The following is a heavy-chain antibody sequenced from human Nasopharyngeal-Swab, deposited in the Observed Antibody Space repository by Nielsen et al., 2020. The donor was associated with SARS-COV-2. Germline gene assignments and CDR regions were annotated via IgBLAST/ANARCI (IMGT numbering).Heavy chain of an antibody. CDR2: ISGSGGNT. V-gene: IGHV3-23*01. CDR3: AKYGSGGYSFDY. J-gene: IGHJ4*02. D-gene: IGHD3-10*01. CDR1: GFTFISYT. Sequence: GAFLTLSCAVSGFTFISYTMSWVRQAPGKGLEWVSAISGSGGNTHSADSVKGRFTISRDNSKNMLYLQMNSLRAEDTAVYYCAKYGSGGYSFDYWGQGTLVTVSS.